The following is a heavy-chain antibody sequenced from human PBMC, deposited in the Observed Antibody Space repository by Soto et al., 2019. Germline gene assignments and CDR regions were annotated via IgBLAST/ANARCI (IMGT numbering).Heavy chain of an antibody. CDR1: GFIFNTYG. V-gene: IGHV3-74*01. J-gene: IGHJ4*02. Sequence: EVQLVESGGGLVQPGGSLRLSCAASGFIFNTYGMHWVRQAPGKGLVWVSRIQSDGSRTTYADSVKGRFTISRDNAKNPLFLQTSNPRTEDPAVYFCARGGVKGSFPRWGQGALVTVSS. CDR3: ARGGVKGSFPR. D-gene: IGHD3-16*01. CDR2: IQSDGSRT.